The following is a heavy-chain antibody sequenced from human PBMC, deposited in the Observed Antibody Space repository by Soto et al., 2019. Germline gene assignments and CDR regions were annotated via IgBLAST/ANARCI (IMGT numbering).Heavy chain of an antibody. CDR1: GFTFSSYA. J-gene: IGHJ5*02. CDR2: ISGSGGST. CDR3: AKGSGVVVVIANTEIWFDP. D-gene: IGHD2-21*01. V-gene: IGHV3-23*01. Sequence: EVQLLESGGGLVQPGGSLRLSCAASGFTFSSYAMSWVRQAPGKGLEWVSAISGSGGSTYYADSVKGRFTISRDNSKNTLYLQMNSLRAEDTAVYYCAKGSGVVVVIANTEIWFDPWGQGTLVTVSS.